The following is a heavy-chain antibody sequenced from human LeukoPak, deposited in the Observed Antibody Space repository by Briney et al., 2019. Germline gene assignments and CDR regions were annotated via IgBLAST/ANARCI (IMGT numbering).Heavy chain of an antibody. J-gene: IGHJ5*02. V-gene: IGHV1-2*02. Sequence: ASVKVSCKASGYIFSDYYMHWVRQAPGQGLEWLGWINPKTGAADYAQQFRGRVTMTRDTSINTDFMEMERVTSDDTAVYYCARWGYYYDSSGGFPFDPWGQGTLVTVSS. CDR2: INPKTGAA. CDR3: ARWGYYYDSSGGFPFDP. CDR1: GYIFSDYY. D-gene: IGHD3-22*01.